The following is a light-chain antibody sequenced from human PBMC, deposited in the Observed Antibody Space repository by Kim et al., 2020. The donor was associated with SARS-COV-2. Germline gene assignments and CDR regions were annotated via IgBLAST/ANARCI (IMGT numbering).Light chain of an antibody. CDR3: QQSYSTPFT. Sequence: DIQMTQSPSSLSASVGDRVTITCRESQSISSYLNWYQQKPGEAPKLLIYAASSLQSGVPSRFSGSGSGTDFTLTISSLQPEDFATYYCQQSYSTPFTFGPGTKVDIK. V-gene: IGKV1-39*01. J-gene: IGKJ3*01. CDR2: AAS. CDR1: QSISSY.